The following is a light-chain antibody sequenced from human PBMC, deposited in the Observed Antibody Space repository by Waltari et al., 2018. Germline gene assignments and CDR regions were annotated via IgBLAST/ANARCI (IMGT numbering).Light chain of an antibody. CDR2: EAS. CDR3: QQYGTAPHT. J-gene: IGKJ4*01. V-gene: IGKV3-20*01. Sequence: EIVLPQSPGTLSLSPGERATLSCRASQSVTSDHLAWYQQKPGQAPRFLMYEASNRVAGIPDRFSGSGSGTDFTLTISRVEPEDFAVYYCQQYGTAPHTFGGGTKVEL. CDR1: QSVTSDH.